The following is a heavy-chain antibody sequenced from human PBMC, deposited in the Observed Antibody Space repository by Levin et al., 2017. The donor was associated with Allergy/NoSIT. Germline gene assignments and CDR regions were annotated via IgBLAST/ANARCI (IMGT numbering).Heavy chain of an antibody. CDR1: DGSISSSSSS. D-gene: IGHD2-8*01. CDR2: IYNSGNT. J-gene: IGHJ4*02. Sequence: SQTLSLTCTVSDGSISSSSSSWGWIRQPQGKGLEWIASIYNSGNTQYSPSLKSRVTISVDTSKNQFSLKLSSVTAADTAVYYCARRYCINSVWYWFDNWGQGILVTVSS. CDR3: ARRYCINSVWYWFDN. V-gene: IGHV4-39*01.